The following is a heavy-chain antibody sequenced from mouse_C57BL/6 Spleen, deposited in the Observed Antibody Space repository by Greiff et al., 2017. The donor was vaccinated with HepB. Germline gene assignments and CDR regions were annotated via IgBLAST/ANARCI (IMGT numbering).Heavy chain of an antibody. D-gene: IGHD1-1*01. CDR1: GYTFTSYW. Sequence: QVHVKQPGAELVKPGASVKLSCKASGYTFTSYWMHWVKQRPGRGLEWIGRIDPNSGGTKYNEKFKSKATLTVDKPSSTAYMQLSSLTSEDSAVYYCARSYYGSSYGYFDVWGTGTTVTVSS. V-gene: IGHV1-72*01. CDR3: ARSYYGSSYGYFDV. CDR2: IDPNSGGT. J-gene: IGHJ1*03.